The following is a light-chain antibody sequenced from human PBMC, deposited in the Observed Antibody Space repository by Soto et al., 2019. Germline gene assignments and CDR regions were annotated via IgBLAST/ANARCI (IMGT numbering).Light chain of an antibody. CDR3: MQATYWPYT. CDR2: KIS. J-gene: IGKJ2*01. CDR1: QSLVHSDGNTY. V-gene: IGKV2-30*02. Sequence: DVVMTQSPLSLPVTFGQPASISCRSSQSLVHSDGNTYLNWFNQRPGQSPRRLISKISNRDSGGTDRLGGSGSGTDFTLKIRRVEAEDVVGVYFCMQATYWPYTFGQGTKLDIK.